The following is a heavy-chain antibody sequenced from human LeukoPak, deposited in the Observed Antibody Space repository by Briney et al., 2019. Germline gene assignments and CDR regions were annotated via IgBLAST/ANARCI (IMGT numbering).Heavy chain of an antibody. J-gene: IGHJ3*02. Sequence: ASVKVSCKASGGTFSSYAISWVRQAPGQGLEWMGGIIPIFGTANYAQKFQGRVTITADESTSTAFMEVRSLTSDDTAVYYCARRSSGWYDAFDIWGQGTTVTVSS. D-gene: IGHD6-13*01. V-gene: IGHV1-69*13. CDR3: ARRSSGWYDAFDI. CDR1: GGTFSSYA. CDR2: IIPIFGTA.